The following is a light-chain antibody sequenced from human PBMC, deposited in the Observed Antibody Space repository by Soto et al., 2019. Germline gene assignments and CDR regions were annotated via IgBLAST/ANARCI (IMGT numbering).Light chain of an antibody. Sequence: DIQMTQSPSTLSASVGDRVTITCRASQSISNWLAWYQQKPGKAPKLLIYKASSLESGGPSRFSGSGSGTEFTLTISSLQPDDFSTYYCQQYNSSPGTFGQGTKVETK. CDR3: QQYNSSPGT. V-gene: IGKV1-5*03. CDR2: KAS. CDR1: QSISNW. J-gene: IGKJ1*01.